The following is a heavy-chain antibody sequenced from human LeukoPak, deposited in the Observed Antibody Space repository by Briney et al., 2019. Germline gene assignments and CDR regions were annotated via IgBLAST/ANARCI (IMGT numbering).Heavy chain of an antibody. D-gene: IGHD4-23*01. CDR2: SKDKTNKYTT. CDR3: ARVARDYGGKGDWFDP. Sequence: GGSLRLSCAASGFTFSDHHMDWVRQAPGKGLEWVGRSKDKTNKYTTEYAASVKGRFTISRDDSKKSVYLQMNSLKTEDTAVYYCARVARDYGGKGDWFDPWGQGTLVTVSS. J-gene: IGHJ5*02. V-gene: IGHV3-72*01. CDR1: GFTFSDHH.